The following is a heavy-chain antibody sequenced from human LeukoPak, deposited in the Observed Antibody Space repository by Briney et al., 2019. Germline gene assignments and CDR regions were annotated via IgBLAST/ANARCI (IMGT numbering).Heavy chain of an antibody. CDR1: GFTVSSYY. J-gene: IGHJ4*02. D-gene: IGHD6-13*01. Sequence: PGGSLRLSCAASGFTVSSYYMSWVRQAPGKGLEWVSLIYSGGSTYYADSVRGRFTISRDNSKNTLYLQMNSLTAEDTAVYYCASGYSSSWYYFDYWGQGTLVTVSS. CDR2: IYSGGST. V-gene: IGHV3-53*01. CDR3: ASGYSSSWYYFDY.